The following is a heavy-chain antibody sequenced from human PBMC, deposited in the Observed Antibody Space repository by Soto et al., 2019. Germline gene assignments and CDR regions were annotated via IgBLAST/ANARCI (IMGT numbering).Heavy chain of an antibody. Sequence: QVQLVQSGAEVKKPGASVKVSCKASGYTFNSYGISWVRQAPGQGLEWMGWISAYNGNTNYAQKLQGRVTMTRYTSTSTADMELRSLRSDDTAVYYCARDLAPYSSPGWVDPWGQGTLVTVSS. V-gene: IGHV1-18*01. D-gene: IGHD6-19*01. CDR1: GYTFNSYG. CDR2: ISAYNGNT. CDR3: ARDLAPYSSPGWVDP. J-gene: IGHJ5*02.